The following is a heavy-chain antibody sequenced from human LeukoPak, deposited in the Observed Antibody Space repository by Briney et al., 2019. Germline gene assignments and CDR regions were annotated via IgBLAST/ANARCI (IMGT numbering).Heavy chain of an antibody. D-gene: IGHD4-4*01. J-gene: IGHJ6*02. V-gene: IGHV3-30*18. Sequence: GRSLRLSCAASGFTFSSYGMHGVRQAPGKGLEWVAVISYDGSNKYYADSVKGRFTISRDNSKNTLYLQMNSLRAEDTAVYYCANHPTTVSDPHGMDVWGQGTTVTVSS. CDR1: GFTFSSYG. CDR3: ANHPTTVSDPHGMDV. CDR2: ISYDGSNK.